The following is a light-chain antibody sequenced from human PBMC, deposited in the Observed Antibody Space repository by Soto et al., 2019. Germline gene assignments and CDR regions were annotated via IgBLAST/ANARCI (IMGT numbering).Light chain of an antibody. Sequence: EIVMTQSPATLSVSQGERATLSCRASQSVSSNLAGYQQKPGQAPRHLIYGASTRATGIPARFSGSGSGTEFSLTITSLQSEDFALYYCQQYNNRPPWTFGQGTKVDIK. CDR1: QSVSSN. J-gene: IGKJ1*01. CDR2: GAS. V-gene: IGKV3-15*01. CDR3: QQYNNRPPWT.